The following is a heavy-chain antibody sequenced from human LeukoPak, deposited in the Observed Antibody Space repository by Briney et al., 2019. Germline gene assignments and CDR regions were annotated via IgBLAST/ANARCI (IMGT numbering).Heavy chain of an antibody. D-gene: IGHD3-22*01. CDR1: GGSISSYY. V-gene: IGHV4-4*08. CDR3: ARVGDTSSYYYFLDF. CDR2: IFSRGNT. J-gene: IGHJ4*02. Sequence: PSETLSLTCTVSGGSISSYYWSWIRRPPGKGLEWIGYIFSRGNTDYNPSLKSRVTMSVDTSKSQFSLKLSSVTAADTAVYYCARVGDTSSYYYFLDFWGQGTLVTVSS.